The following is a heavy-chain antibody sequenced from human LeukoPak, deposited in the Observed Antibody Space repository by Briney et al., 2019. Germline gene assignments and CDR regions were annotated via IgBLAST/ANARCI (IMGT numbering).Heavy chain of an antibody. J-gene: IGHJ6*02. CDR3: ASSTTVVYYYYYGMDV. D-gene: IGHD4-17*01. CDR1: GFTVSSNY. CDR2: IYSGGST. Sequence: GGSLRLSCAASGFTVSSNYMSWVRQAPGKGLEWVSVIYSGGSTYYADSVKGRFTISRDNSKNTLYLQMNSLRAEDTAVYYCASSTTVVYYYYYGMDVWGQGTTVTVSS. V-gene: IGHV3-66*01.